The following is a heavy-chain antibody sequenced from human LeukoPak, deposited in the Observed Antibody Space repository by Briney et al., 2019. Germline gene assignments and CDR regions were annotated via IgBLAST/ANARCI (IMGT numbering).Heavy chain of an antibody. CDR2: ISSSGDST. Sequence: GGSLRLSCAASGFTFSTYAMRWVRQAPGKGLEWVSAISSSGDSTHYADSVKGRFTISRDNSKNTLYLQMNSLRAEDTAIYYCAKASGSAAIWYSYFDYWGQGTLVTVSS. CDR3: AKASGSAAIWYSYFDY. V-gene: IGHV3-23*01. D-gene: IGHD5-18*01. CDR1: GFTFSTYA. J-gene: IGHJ4*02.